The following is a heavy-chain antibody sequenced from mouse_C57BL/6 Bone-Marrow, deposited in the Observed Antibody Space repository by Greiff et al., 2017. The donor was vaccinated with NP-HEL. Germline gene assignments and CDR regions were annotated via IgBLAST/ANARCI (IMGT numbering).Heavy chain of an antibody. CDR1: GYTFTSYW. D-gene: IGHD1-1*01. CDR2: IDPSDSET. Sequence: QVQLQQPGAELVRPGSSVKLSCKASGYTFTSYWMHWVKQRPIQGLEWIGNIDPSDSETHYNQKFKDKATLTVDKSSSTAYMQLSSLTSEDSAVYYCAREGYYGSTVAYWGQGTLVTVSA. V-gene: IGHV1-52*01. CDR3: AREGYYGSTVAY. J-gene: IGHJ3*01.